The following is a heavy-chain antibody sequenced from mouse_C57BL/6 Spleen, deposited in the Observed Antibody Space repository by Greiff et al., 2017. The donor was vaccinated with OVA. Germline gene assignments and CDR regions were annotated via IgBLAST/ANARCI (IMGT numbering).Heavy chain of an antibody. CDR2: INPNNGDT. CDR3: SSWCAY. Sequence: EVQLQQSGPELVKPGASVKMSCKTSGYTFTDYNIHWVKQSHGKSLEWIGYINPNNGDTNYNQKFKGKATLTVNKSSSTAYMELRSLTSDDSAVYYCSSWCAYWGQGTLVTVSA. CDR1: GYTFTDYN. J-gene: IGHJ3*01. V-gene: IGHV1-22*01.